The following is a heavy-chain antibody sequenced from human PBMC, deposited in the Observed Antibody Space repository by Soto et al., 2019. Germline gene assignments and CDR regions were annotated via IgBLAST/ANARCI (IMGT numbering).Heavy chain of an antibody. CDR2: IYYSGST. V-gene: IGHV4-31*03. Sequence: QVQLQESGPGLVKPSQTLSLTCTVSGGSISSGGYYWSWIRQHPGKGLEWIGYIYYSGSTYYNPSLKSRVTISVDTSKNQFSLKLSSVTAADTAVYYCARGVGYYDIVTGYYGLGAFDIWGQGTMVTVSS. CDR1: GGSISSGGYY. D-gene: IGHD3-9*01. J-gene: IGHJ3*02. CDR3: ARGVGYYDIVTGYYGLGAFDI.